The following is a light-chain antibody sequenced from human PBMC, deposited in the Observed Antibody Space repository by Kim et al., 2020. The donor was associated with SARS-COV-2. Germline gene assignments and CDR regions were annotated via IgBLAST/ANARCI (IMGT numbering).Light chain of an antibody. V-gene: IGKV1-27*01. CDR3: QNYNSAPWT. CDR2: AAS. J-gene: IGKJ1*01. CDR1: QDITNY. Sequence: ASFGDRVTITCRASQDITNYLAWYQQKPVKVPKLLIYAASTLQSGVPSRFSGSGSGTDFTLTISSLQPEDVATYYCQNYNSAPWTFGQGTKVEIK.